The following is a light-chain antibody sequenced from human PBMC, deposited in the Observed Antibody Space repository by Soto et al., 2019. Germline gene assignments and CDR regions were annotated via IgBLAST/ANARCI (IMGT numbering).Light chain of an antibody. CDR3: QQYNSYPRT. V-gene: IGKV1-5*03. CDR1: QSISTW. J-gene: IGKJ1*01. Sequence: DIQMTQSPSTLSASVGDSVTITCRASQSISTWLAWFQQKPGKAPKLLIYRASSLESGIPSRFSGSGSGTEFTLTISSLQPDDFATSYCQQYNSYPRTFGQGTKVEIK. CDR2: RAS.